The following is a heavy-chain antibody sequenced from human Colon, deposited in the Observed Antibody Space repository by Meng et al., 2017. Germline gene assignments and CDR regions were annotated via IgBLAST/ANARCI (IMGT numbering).Heavy chain of an antibody. J-gene: IGHJ2*01. CDR2: IYYSGST. D-gene: IGHD3-22*01. Sequence: VPLPESGPSLVKPSQTLSLTCTVSGGSISSGDYYWSWIRQPPGKGLEWIGYIYYSGSTYYTPSLKSRVTISVDTSKNQFSLKLSSVTAADTAVYYCARGYYDSSGYGYWYFDLWGRGTLVTVSS. V-gene: IGHV4-30-4*01. CDR3: ARGYYDSSGYGYWYFDL. CDR1: GGSISSGDYY.